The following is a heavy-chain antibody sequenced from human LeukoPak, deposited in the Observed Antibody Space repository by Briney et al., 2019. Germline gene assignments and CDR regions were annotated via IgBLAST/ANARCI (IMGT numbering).Heavy chain of an antibody. CDR3: ARDRAVAVGAFDI. CDR1: GGSISSYY. V-gene: IGHV4-59*01. J-gene: IGHJ3*02. D-gene: IGHD6-19*01. Sequence: SETLSLTCTVSGGSISSYYWSWIRQPPGKGLEWIGYIYYSGSTNYNPSLKGRVTISVDTSKNQFSLKLSSVTAADTAVYYCARDRAVAVGAFDIWGQGTMVTVSS. CDR2: IYYSGST.